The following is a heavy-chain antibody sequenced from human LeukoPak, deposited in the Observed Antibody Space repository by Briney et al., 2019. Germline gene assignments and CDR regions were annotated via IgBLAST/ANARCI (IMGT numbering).Heavy chain of an antibody. CDR1: GGSISSGGYY. CDR3: ARDSFPWIAARPNWFDP. CDR2: IYYSGST. D-gene: IGHD6-6*01. Sequence: PSETLSLTCTVSGGSISSGGYYWSWIRQHPGKGLEWIGYIYYSGSTYYNPSLKSRVTISVDTSKNQFSLKLSSVTAADTAVYYCARDSFPWIAARPNWFDPWGQGTLVTVSS. V-gene: IGHV4-31*03. J-gene: IGHJ5*02.